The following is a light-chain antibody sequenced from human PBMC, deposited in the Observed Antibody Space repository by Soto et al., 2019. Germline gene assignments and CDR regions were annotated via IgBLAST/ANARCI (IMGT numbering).Light chain of an antibody. Sequence: DIQMTQSPSTLSASVGDRVTITCRASQSISSWLAWYQQKPGKAPKLLIYDASSLESGVPSRFSGSGSGTEFTLTISSLQSEYFATYYCQQYNSYSPFGQGTKVDIK. J-gene: IGKJ1*01. CDR2: DAS. CDR3: QQYNSYSP. V-gene: IGKV1-5*01. CDR1: QSISSW.